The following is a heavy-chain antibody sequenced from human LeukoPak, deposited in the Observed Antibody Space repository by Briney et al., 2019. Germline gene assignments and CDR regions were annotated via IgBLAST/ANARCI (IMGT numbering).Heavy chain of an antibody. J-gene: IGHJ6*02. CDR1: GGSISSGGYY. V-gene: IGHV4-31*01. CDR2: IYYSGST. CDR3: ARGSYPTYKHHYYGMDV. Sequence: PSETLSLTCTVSGGSISSGGYYWSWIRQHPGKGLEWIGYIYYSGSTYYNPSLKSPVTISVDTSKNQFSLKLSSVTAADTAVYYCARGSYPTYKHHYYGMDVWGQGTTVTVSS. D-gene: IGHD1-1*01.